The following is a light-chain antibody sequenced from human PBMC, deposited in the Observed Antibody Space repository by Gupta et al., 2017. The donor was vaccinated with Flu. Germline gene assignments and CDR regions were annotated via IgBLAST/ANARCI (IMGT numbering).Light chain of an antibody. CDR3: QVDDNLLFT. J-gene: IGKJ3*01. CDR2: DAS. Sequence: DTQMTQSPSSLSASVGDRVTITCQASQATSNYLNSYQQKPGIAPKLLIYDASNLVTGVPSRFSARGPGTDFTLTISSMLTEDLATSYCQVDDNLLFTFGHGTRLDMK. V-gene: IGKV1-33*01. CDR1: QATSNY.